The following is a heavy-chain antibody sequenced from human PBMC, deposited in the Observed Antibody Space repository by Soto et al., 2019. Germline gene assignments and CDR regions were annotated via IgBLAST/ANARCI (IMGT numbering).Heavy chain of an antibody. J-gene: IGHJ4*02. CDR3: AKDNGNYGSGTFSH. CDR2: ISGTGDSS. Sequence: HPGGSLRLSCAASGFTFSSYAISWVRQGPGKGLEWVSLISGTGDSSEYANSVKGRFTISRDYSKTTVFLQMNSLRAEDTAVYFCAKDNGNYGSGTFSHWGQGTLVTVSS. D-gene: IGHD3-10*01. V-gene: IGHV3-23*01. CDR1: GFTFSSYA.